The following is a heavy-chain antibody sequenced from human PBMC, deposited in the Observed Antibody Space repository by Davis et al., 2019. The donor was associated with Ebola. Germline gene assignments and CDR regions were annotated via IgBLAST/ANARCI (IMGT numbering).Heavy chain of an antibody. CDR2: VNSAGTYT. Sequence: GGSLRLSCAPSGFSFSNYAMSWARQAPGKGLEWVSAVNSAGTYTYYADSVKGRFTISRDNAKNSLYLQMNSLRAEDTALYYCAKDMGVAVAGYGMDVWGKGTTVTVSS. J-gene: IGHJ6*04. V-gene: IGHV3-23*01. CDR3: AKDMGVAVAGYGMDV. D-gene: IGHD6-19*01. CDR1: GFSFSNYA.